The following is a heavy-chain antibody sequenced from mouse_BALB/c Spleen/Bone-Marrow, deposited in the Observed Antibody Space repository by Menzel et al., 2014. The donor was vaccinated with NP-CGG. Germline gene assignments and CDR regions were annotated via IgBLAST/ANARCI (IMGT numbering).Heavy chain of an antibody. V-gene: IGHV7-3*02. CDR1: GFTFTDYY. Sequence: EVQVVESGGGLVQPGGSLRLFCATSGFTFTDYYMNWVRQPPGKALEWLGFIRNKANGYTTEYSASVKSRFTIPRDNSQNILYPQMDTLRADDSATYYCARDKGRVFFDYWGQGTTLTVSS. CDR3: ARDKGRVFFDY. CDR2: IRNKANGYTT. J-gene: IGHJ2*01.